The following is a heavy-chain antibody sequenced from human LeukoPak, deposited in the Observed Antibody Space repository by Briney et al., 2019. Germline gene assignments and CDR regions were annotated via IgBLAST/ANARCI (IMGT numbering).Heavy chain of an antibody. V-gene: IGHV1-2*02. Sequence: ASVKVSCKASGYTFNDYYIHWVRQAPGQGLEWMGWIDPKSGGTDYALNFQGRVTMTRDTSITTASMELSRLTSDDTAVYYCARDTYYDSGFHYYNYWGQGTLVTVSS. CDR3: ARDTYYDSGFHYYNY. D-gene: IGHD3-22*01. CDR1: GYTFNDYY. CDR2: IDPKSGGT. J-gene: IGHJ4*02.